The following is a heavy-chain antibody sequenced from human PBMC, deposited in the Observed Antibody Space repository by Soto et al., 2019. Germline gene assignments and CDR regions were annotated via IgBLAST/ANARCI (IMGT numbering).Heavy chain of an antibody. D-gene: IGHD5-12*01. CDR3: ARISLPPLAFDY. J-gene: IGHJ4*02. Sequence: SETLSLTCAVYGGSFSGYYWSWIRQPPGKGLEWIGEINHSGSTNYNPSLKSRVTISVDTSKNQFSLKLSSVTAADTAVYYCARISLPPLAFDYWGQGTLVTVSS. CDR2: INHSGST. V-gene: IGHV4-34*01. CDR1: GGSFSGYY.